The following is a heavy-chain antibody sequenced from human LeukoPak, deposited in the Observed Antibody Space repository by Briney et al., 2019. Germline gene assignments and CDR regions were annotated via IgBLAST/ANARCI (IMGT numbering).Heavy chain of an antibody. CDR3: ATDLSAARPNYFDY. CDR1: GYTLTELS. V-gene: IGHV1-24*01. D-gene: IGHD6-6*01. J-gene: IGHJ4*02. Sequence: ASVTVSCQVSGYTLTELSMHWLRQAPGKGLEWMGGFDPEDGETIYAQQFQGRVTLAEDTSTDTAYMELRSLRSEDTAVYYCATDLSAARPNYFDYWSQGTLVTASS. CDR2: FDPEDGET.